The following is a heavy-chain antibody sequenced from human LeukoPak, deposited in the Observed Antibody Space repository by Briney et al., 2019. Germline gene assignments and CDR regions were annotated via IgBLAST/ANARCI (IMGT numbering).Heavy chain of an antibody. D-gene: IGHD4-11*01. V-gene: IGHV1-8*01. Sequence: ASVKVSCKASRYTVTTYDVNWVRQATGQGLEGLGWMNPDSGNTSYVQKFKGRVTMTMSTSISTAYMELSSLTSEDTAVYYCASSPYSNSEDVFHIWGQGTLVTVSS. CDR1: RYTVTTYD. CDR3: ASSPYSNSEDVFHI. CDR2: MNPDSGNT. J-gene: IGHJ3*02.